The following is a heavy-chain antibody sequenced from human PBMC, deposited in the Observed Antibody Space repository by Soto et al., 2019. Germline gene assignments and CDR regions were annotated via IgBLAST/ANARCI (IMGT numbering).Heavy chain of an antibody. J-gene: IGHJ4*02. D-gene: IGHD3-22*01. CDR2: INQDGREK. CDR3: ARFRRGSSGSNFFDL. CDR1: GFSLSTYW. Sequence: EEPLVESGGGIVQPGGSLRLSCAVSGFSLSTYWMSWVRQAPGKGLEWVANINQDGREKYYVDSVKGRFTVYRDHAKSSLYLQMNSLRVEDTAVYYCARFRRGSSGSNFFDLWGQGALVTVSS. V-gene: IGHV3-7*03.